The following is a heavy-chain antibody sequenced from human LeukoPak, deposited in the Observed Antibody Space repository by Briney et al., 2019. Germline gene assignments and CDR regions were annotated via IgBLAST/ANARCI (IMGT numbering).Heavy chain of an antibody. J-gene: IGHJ4*02. Sequence: GGSLRLSCAASGFTFSSYWMSWDRQAPGKGLEWVANIKQDGSEKYYVDSVKGRFTISRDNAKNSLYLQMNSLRAEDTAVYYCAKGGRWLPKEFDDWGQGTLVTVSS. V-gene: IGHV3-7*01. D-gene: IGHD5-24*01. CDR1: GFTFSSYW. CDR2: IKQDGSEK. CDR3: AKGGRWLPKEFDD.